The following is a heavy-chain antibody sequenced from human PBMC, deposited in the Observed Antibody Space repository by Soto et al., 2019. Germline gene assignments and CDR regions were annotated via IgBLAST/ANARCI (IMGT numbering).Heavy chain of an antibody. D-gene: IGHD3-16*01. V-gene: IGHV4-39*01. J-gene: IGHJ6*02. CDR3: AGQNHDYSAYNGVDL. Sequence: PSETLSLTCTVSGGSISTSGFYWGWIRQPPGKGPEYIGSIYYGGNSYYNPSLESRVALSVDTSSNQFSLKLSSVTAADTAVYYCAGQNHDYSAYNGVDLCGQGTQITVS. CDR1: GGSISTSGFY. CDR2: IYYGGNS.